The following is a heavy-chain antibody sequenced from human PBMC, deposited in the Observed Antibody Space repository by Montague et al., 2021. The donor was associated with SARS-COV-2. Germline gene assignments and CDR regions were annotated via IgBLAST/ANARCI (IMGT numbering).Heavy chain of an antibody. J-gene: IGHJ6*02. D-gene: IGHD3-10*01. CDR2: INHSGSA. CDR3: ARVRYYGSGTSLGMDV. Sequence: SETLSLTCAVYGGSFSGYYWSWIRQPPGKGLEWIGEINHSGSANYNPSLKSRVTISVDTSKNQFSLKLSSVTAADTAVCYCARVRYYGSGTSLGMDVWGQGTTVTVSS. CDR1: GGSFSGYY. V-gene: IGHV4-34*01.